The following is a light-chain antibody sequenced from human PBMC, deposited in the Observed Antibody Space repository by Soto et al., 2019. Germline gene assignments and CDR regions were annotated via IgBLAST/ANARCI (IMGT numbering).Light chain of an antibody. J-gene: IGLJ1*01. Sequence: VLTQPPSVSGAPGQRVTISCTGSSSNIGAGYDVHWYQQLPGTAPKLLIYTNSNRPSGVPDRFSGFKSGTSASLAITGLQAEDEADYYCQSYDSSLSGSGVFGTGTKVTVL. CDR3: QSYDSSLSGSGV. V-gene: IGLV1-40*01. CDR1: SSNIGAGYD. CDR2: TNS.